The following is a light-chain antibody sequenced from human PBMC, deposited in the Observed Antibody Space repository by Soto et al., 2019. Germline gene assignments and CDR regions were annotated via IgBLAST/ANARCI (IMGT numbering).Light chain of an antibody. CDR3: QQYKSYSLT. CDR2: KTS. CDR1: QSIDNW. V-gene: IGKV1-5*03. J-gene: IGKJ4*01. Sequence: DIQITQSPSTLSSSVGDRVTITCLSSQSIDNWLAWYQQKPGKAPKLLIHKTSSLESGVPSRFSGSGSGTEFTFTISSLQPDDFATYYCQQYKSYSLTFGGGTKVDIK.